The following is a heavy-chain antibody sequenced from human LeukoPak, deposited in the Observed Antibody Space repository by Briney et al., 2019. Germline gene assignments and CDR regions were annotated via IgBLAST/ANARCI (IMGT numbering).Heavy chain of an antibody. CDR2: ISSSGSTI. CDR3: AREIQLWFPFVY. J-gene: IGHJ4*02. CDR1: GFTFSDYY. Sequence: GGSLRLSCAAPGFTFSDYYMSWIRQAPGKGLEWVSYISSSGSTIYYADSVKGRFTISRDNAKNSLYLQMNSLRAEDTAVYYCAREIQLWFPFVYWGQGTLVTVSS. V-gene: IGHV3-11*01. D-gene: IGHD5-18*01.